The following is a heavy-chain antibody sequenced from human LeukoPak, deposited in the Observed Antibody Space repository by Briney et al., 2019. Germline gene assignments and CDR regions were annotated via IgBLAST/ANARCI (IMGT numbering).Heavy chain of an antibody. D-gene: IGHD3-9*01. CDR2: IYYSGST. CDR3: ARVRVGLRYFDWLSHYGMDV. J-gene: IGHJ6*02. CDR1: GGSISSGGYY. Sequence: SETLSLTCTVSGGSISSGGYYWSWIRQHPGKGLEWIGYIYYSGSTYYNPTLKSRVTISVDTSKNQFSLKLSSVTAAGTAVYYCARVRVGLRYFDWLSHYGMDVWGQGTTVTVSS. V-gene: IGHV4-31*03.